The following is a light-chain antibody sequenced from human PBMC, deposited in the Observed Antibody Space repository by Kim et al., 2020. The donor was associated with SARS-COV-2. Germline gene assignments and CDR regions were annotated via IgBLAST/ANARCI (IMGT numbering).Light chain of an antibody. CDR3: QAWDSSTAVV. J-gene: IGLJ2*01. CDR2: QDS. Sequence: PGQTASITCSGDKLGDKYACWYQQKPGQSPVLVIYQDSKRPSGSPERFSGSNSGNTATLTISGTQAMDEADYYCQAWDSSTAVVFGGGTQLTVL. V-gene: IGLV3-1*01. CDR1: KLGDKY.